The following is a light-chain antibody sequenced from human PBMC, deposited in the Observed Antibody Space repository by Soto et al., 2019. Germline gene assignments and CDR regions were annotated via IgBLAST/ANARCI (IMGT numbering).Light chain of an antibody. Sequence: DIQMTQSPSTLSASVGDRVILTCRASQSIRSWLAWYQQKPGKAPNLLIYKASTLKSGVPSRFSGSGSGTEFTLTISSLQPDDFATYYCQQYDNDSWTFGQGTQVEIK. V-gene: IGKV1-5*03. CDR1: QSIRSW. CDR3: QQYDNDSWT. CDR2: KAS. J-gene: IGKJ1*01.